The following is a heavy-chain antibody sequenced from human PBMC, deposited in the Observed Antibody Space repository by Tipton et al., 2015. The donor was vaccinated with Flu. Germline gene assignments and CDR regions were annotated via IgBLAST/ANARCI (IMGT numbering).Heavy chain of an antibody. D-gene: IGHD2-2*02. J-gene: IGHJ3*02. Sequence: SLRLSCTASGFTFGDYAMSWFRQAPGKGLEWVGFIRSKAYGGTTEYAASVKGRFTISRDDSKSIAYLQMNSLKTEDTAVYYCKCPGGVVVPAAISSAFDIWGQGTMVTVSS. CDR2: IRSKAYGGTT. CDR3: KCPGGVVVPAAISSAFDI. CDR1: GFTFGDYA. V-gene: IGHV3-49*03.